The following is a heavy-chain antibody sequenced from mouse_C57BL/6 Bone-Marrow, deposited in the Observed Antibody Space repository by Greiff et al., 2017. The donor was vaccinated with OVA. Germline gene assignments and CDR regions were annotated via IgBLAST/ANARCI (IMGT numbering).Heavy chain of an antibody. D-gene: IGHD4-1*01. Sequence: VQLQQSGAELVRPGASVKLSCTASGFNIKDYYMHWVKQRPEQGLEWIGRLDPEDGDTEYAPKFQGKATMTADTSSNTAYLQLSSRTSEDTAVDYCTPTGTGGGGYWGQGTTLTVSA. V-gene: IGHV14-1*01. CDR1: GFNIKDYY. J-gene: IGHJ2*01. CDR2: LDPEDGDT. CDR3: TPTGTGGGGY.